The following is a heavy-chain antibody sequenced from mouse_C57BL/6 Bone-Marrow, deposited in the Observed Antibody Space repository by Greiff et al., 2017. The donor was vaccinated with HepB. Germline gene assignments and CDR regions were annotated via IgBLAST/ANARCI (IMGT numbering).Heavy chain of an antibody. CDR3: TRPHTLREYFDY. D-gene: IGHD1-1*01. Sequence: QVQLQQSGAELVRPGASVTLSCKASGYTFTDYEMHWVKQTPVHGLELIGAIDPETGGTAYNQKFKGKAILTADKSSSTAYMELRSLTSEDSAVYYCTRPHTLREYFDYWGQGTTLTVSS. CDR1: GYTFTDYE. CDR2: IDPETGGT. V-gene: IGHV1-15*01. J-gene: IGHJ2*01.